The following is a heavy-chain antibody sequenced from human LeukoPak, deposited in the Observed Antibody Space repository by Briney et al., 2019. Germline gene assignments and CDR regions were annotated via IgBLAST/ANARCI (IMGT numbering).Heavy chain of an antibody. V-gene: IGHV4-34*01. D-gene: IGHD2-15*01. CDR2: INHSGST. CDR3: AVLVTCSGGNCYSDY. CDR1: GGSFSGYY. J-gene: IGHJ4*02. Sequence: SETLSLTCAVYGGSFSGYYWNWIRQPPGKGLEWIGEINHSGSTNYNPSLKSRVTISLDTSKNQFSLKLNSVTAADTAVYYCAVLVTCSGGNCYSDYWAQGTLVTVSS.